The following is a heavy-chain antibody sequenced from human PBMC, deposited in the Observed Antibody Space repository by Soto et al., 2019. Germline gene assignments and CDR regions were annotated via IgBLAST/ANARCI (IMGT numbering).Heavy chain of an antibody. CDR2: IYYSGRT. Sequence: SETLSLTCTVSGGSISSYYWSWIRQPPGKGLEWIGYIYYSGRTNYNTSLKRRVTISVDTSKNQFFLKLSSVTAADTAVYYCARTIQLWSLGGYGMDVWGQGTTVTVSS. CDR1: GGSISSYY. D-gene: IGHD5-18*01. V-gene: IGHV4-59*01. J-gene: IGHJ6*02. CDR3: ARTIQLWSLGGYGMDV.